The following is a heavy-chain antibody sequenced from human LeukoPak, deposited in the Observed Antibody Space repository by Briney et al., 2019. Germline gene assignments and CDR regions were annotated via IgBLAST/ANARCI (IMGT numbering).Heavy chain of an antibody. CDR2: INHSGST. Sequence: SETLSLTCTVSGGSFSGHYWSWIRQPPGKGLEWIGEINHSGSTNYNPSLKSRVTISVDTSKNQFSLKLSSVTAADTAVYYCARGRGTDYVWGSYRPFDYWGQGTLVTVSS. V-gene: IGHV4-34*01. J-gene: IGHJ4*02. CDR1: GGSFSGHY. D-gene: IGHD3-16*02. CDR3: ARGRGTDYVWGSYRPFDY.